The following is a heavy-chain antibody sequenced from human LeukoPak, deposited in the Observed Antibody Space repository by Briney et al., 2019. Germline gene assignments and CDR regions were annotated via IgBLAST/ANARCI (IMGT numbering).Heavy chain of an antibody. D-gene: IGHD3-22*01. CDR1: GGSISSGDYY. J-gene: IGHJ3*02. Sequence: SQTLSLTCTVSGGSISSGDYYWSWIRQPPGKGLEWIGYIYYSGSTYYNPSLKSRVTISVDTSKNQFSLKLSSVTAADTAVYYCARRITYYYDSSGYYYEAFDIWGQGTMVTVPS. CDR3: ARRITYYYDSSGYYYEAFDI. CDR2: IYYSGST. V-gene: IGHV4-30-4*01.